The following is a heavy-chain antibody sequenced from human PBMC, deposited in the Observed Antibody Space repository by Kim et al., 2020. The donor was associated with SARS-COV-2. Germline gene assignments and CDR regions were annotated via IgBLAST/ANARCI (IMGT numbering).Heavy chain of an antibody. CDR3: ARGVQENPGNYYY. D-gene: IGHD3-10*02. CDR2: ISSSGSSR. V-gene: IGHV3-11*01. J-gene: IGHJ6*01. CDR1: GFIFSDHY. Sequence: GGSLRLSCAASGFIFSDHYMSWIRQAPGKGLEWVSYISSSGSSRDYADSVRGRFTISRDNGKNSLYLQMNSLRAEDTAVYYCARGVQENPGNYYY.